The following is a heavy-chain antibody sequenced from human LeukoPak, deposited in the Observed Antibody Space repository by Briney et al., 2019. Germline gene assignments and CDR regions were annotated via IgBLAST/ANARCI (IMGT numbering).Heavy chain of an antibody. CDR3: ARVSGPTRYYGLDV. CDR1: GYSFSDHY. CDR2: IHPDSGGT. V-gene: IGHV1-2*02. J-gene: IGHJ6*02. Sequence: ASVNVSCKASGYSFSDHYIHWVRQAPGQGLEWMGWIHPDSGGTIYAQNFHGRLTVTRDRSLGTAYMELTRLTSDDTAMYYCARVSGPTRYYGLDVWGQGTTVIVTS. D-gene: IGHD3-16*02.